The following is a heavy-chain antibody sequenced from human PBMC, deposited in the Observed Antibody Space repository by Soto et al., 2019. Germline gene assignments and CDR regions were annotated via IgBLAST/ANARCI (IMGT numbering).Heavy chain of an antibody. V-gene: IGHV1-8*01. Sequence: ASVKVSCKASGYTFTSYDINWVRQATGQGLEWMGWMNPNSGNTGYAQKFQGRVTMTRNTSISTAYMELSSLRSEDTAVYYCARVPPGRYGSGSSPLDYWGQGTLVTVSS. D-gene: IGHD3-10*01. CDR1: GYTFTSYD. J-gene: IGHJ4*02. CDR3: ARVPPGRYGSGSSPLDY. CDR2: MNPNSGNT.